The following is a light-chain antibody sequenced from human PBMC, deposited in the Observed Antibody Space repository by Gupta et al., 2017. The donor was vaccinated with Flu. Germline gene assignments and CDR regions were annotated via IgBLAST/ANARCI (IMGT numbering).Light chain of an antibody. CDR3: QQANSFSSLT. Sequence: DIQMTQSPSFVSASLGDRVTITCRASQGIDKWLAWYQQRPGKAPKLLIYAASILQRGVASRFSGGGSGTDFTLTITSLQPEDFATYYCQQANSFSSLTFGGGTKVEIK. CDR2: AAS. J-gene: IGKJ4*01. V-gene: IGKV1-12*02. CDR1: QGIDKW.